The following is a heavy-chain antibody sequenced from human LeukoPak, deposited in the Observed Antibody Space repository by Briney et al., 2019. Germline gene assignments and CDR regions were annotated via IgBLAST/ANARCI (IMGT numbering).Heavy chain of an antibody. Sequence: SVKVSCKASGGTFSSYAISWVRQAPGQGLEWMGGIIPIFGTANYAQKFQGRVTITTDKSTSTAYMELSSLRSEDTAVYYCARPSSSSQGDAFDIWGQGTMVTVSS. J-gene: IGHJ3*02. CDR2: IIPIFGTA. CDR3: ARPSSSSQGDAFDI. V-gene: IGHV1-69*05. CDR1: GGTFSSYA. D-gene: IGHD6-6*01.